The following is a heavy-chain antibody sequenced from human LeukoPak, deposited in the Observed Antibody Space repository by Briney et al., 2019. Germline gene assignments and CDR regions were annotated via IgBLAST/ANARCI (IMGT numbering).Heavy chain of an antibody. V-gene: IGHV3-7*01. J-gene: IGHJ4*02. CDR3: ARDNFGHTYGYALDY. D-gene: IGHD5-18*01. CDR1: GFTFRGYW. CDR2: IKQDGSEK. Sequence: GGSLRLSCAAAGFTFRGYWMTWVRQAPGKGLEWVANIKQDGSEKYYVDSVEGRFTLSRDNTKNSLYLQMNSLRPEDTAVYYCARDNFGHTYGYALDYWGQGTLVTVSS.